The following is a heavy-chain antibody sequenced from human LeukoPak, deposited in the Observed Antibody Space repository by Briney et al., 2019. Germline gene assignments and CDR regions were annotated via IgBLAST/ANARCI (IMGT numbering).Heavy chain of an antibody. Sequence: GGSLRLSCAASGFTFSSFAMSWVRQAPGKGLEWVSSISGSGGTTYYPDSVKGRFTISRDNSKSTLYLQMNSLRAEDTPVYYCAKAAPGYSGYDLKAYYYYYMDVWGKGTTVTVSS. V-gene: IGHV3-23*01. CDR1: GFTFSSFA. D-gene: IGHD5-12*01. CDR2: ISGSGGTT. CDR3: AKAAPGYSGYDLKAYYYYYMDV. J-gene: IGHJ6*03.